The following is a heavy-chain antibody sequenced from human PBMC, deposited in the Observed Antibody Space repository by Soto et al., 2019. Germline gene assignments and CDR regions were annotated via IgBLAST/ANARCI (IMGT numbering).Heavy chain of an antibody. CDR1: GASIGSGGW. CDR2: IFHDGNT. J-gene: IGHJ5*02. CDR3: PRHEGWTGPDQ. Sequence: SETLSLTCAVSGASIGSGGWWSWVRQPPGKGLEWIAEIFHDGNTNYSPSLKSRVTISVDKSQNQFSLNVYSVTAADTAVYYCPRHEGWTGPDQWGQGTLVTVYS. D-gene: IGHD2-8*02. V-gene: IGHV4-4*02.